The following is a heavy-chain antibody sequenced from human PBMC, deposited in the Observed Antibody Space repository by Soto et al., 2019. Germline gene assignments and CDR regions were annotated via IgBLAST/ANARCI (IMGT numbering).Heavy chain of an antibody. CDR1: GGSMRSGSYY. CDR2: ISNSGNT. V-gene: IGHV4-31*03. D-gene: IGHD6-6*01. CDR3: ARGSYSSSSSWFDP. Sequence: QVQLQESGPGLVKPSQTLSLTCSVSGGSMRSGSYYWTWIRQHPGKGLEWVAYISNSGNTYYNPSLETRLDISVDTSKNLFSLSLTSLTAADTALYYCARGSYSSSSSWFDPWGQGTLVTVSS. J-gene: IGHJ5*02.